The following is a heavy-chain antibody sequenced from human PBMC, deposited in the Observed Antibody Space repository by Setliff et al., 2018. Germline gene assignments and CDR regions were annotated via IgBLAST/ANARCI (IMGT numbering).Heavy chain of an antibody. Sequence: GGSLRLSCAASGFTFSSYAMSWVRQAPGKGLEWVSAISGSGGSTYYADSVKGRFTISRDKSKNTLYLQMNSLRAEDTAVYYCARAGVYYYDSSGYYLDYWGQGTLVTVSS. CDR2: ISGSGGST. V-gene: IGHV3-23*01. D-gene: IGHD3-22*01. CDR1: GFTFSSYA. J-gene: IGHJ4*02. CDR3: ARAGVYYYDSSGYYLDY.